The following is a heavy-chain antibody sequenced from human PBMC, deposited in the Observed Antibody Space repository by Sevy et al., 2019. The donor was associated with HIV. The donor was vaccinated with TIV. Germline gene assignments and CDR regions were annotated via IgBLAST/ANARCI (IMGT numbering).Heavy chain of an antibody. J-gene: IGHJ4*02. CDR1: GGTLRSYA. D-gene: IGHD5-12*01. V-gene: IGHV1-69*13. CDR2: IIPVFGTE. CDR3: VRERDGYNEY. Sequence: ASLKVSCKASGGTLRSYAISWVRQAPGQGLEWMGGIIPVFGTEEYAQRFQGRVTITADESTDTAYMELSSLRSEDTAVYYCVRERDGYNEYWGQGTLVTVSS.